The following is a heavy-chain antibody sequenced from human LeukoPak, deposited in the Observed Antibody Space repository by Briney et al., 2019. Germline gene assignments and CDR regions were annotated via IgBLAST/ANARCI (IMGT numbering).Heavy chain of an antibody. CDR2: IIPIFGTA. V-gene: IGHV1-69*05. CDR1: GGTFSSYA. CDR3: ARAPLEMAILTPFDS. J-gene: IGHJ4*02. D-gene: IGHD5-24*01. Sequence: GSSVKVSCKASGGTFSSYAISWVRQAPGQGLEWMGGIIPIFGTANYAQKFQGRVTITTDESTSTAYMELSSLRSEDTAVYYCARAPLEMAILTPFDSGGQGTLVTVSA.